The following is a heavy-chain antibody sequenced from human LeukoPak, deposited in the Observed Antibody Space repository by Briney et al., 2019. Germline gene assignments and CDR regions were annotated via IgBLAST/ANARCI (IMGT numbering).Heavy chain of an antibody. J-gene: IGHJ5*02. CDR3: ARKYSSSWYDWFDP. D-gene: IGHD6-13*01. CDR2: IYYSGST. V-gene: IGHV4-59*01. CDR1: VDSISSYY. Sequence: SETLSLTCTVPVDSISSYYWSWIRQPPRKGLEWIGCIYYSGSTNYNPSLKSRVTISVDTSKNQFSLKLSSVTAADTAVYYCARKYSSSWYDWFDPWGQGTLVTVSS.